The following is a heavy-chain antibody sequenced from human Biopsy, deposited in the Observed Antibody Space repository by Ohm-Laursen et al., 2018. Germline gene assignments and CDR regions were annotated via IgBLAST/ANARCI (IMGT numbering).Heavy chain of an antibody. CDR2: LSSRGSNI. Sequence: SLRLSCAASGFTFSTYAMNWVRQAPGKGLEWISYLSSRGSNIYYADSVKGRFTVSRDNANNSLFLQMNSLRAEDTAVYYCARFPDFWSGYYVDSWGQGTLVTVSS. CDR1: GFTFSTYA. V-gene: IGHV3-48*03. CDR3: ARFPDFWSGYYVDS. D-gene: IGHD3-3*01. J-gene: IGHJ4*02.